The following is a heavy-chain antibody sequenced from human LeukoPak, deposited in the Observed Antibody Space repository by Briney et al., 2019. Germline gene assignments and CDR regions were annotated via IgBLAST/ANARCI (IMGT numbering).Heavy chain of an antibody. CDR2: ISWDGGST. J-gene: IGHJ6*03. CDR3: AKDGRLHYYYYMDV. V-gene: IGHV3-43D*03. CDR1: GFTFDDYA. Sequence: GGSLRLSCAASGFTFDDYAMHWVRQAPGKGLEWVSLISWDGGSTYYADSVKGRFTISRDNSKNSLYLQMNSLRAEDTALCYCAKDGRLHYYYYMDVWGKGTTVTVSS.